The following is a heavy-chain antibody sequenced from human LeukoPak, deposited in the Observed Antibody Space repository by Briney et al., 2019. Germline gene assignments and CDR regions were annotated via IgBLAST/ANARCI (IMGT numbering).Heavy chain of an antibody. Sequence: PGRSLRLSCAASGFTFDDYAIHRVRQAPGKGLEWVSGISWNSGSIGYADSVKGRFTISRDNAKNSLYLQMNSLRAEDTALYYCAKGSYDSSGYYHWYFDLWGRGTLVTVSS. CDR3: AKGSYDSSGYYHWYFDL. D-gene: IGHD3-22*01. CDR2: ISWNSGSI. J-gene: IGHJ2*01. V-gene: IGHV3-9*01. CDR1: GFTFDDYA.